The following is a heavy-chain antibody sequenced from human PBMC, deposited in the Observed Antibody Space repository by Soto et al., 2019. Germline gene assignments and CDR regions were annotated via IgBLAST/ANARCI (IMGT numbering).Heavy chain of an antibody. CDR3: GRKVEGX. V-gene: IGHV3-48*03. CDR2: ISSSGDTI. J-gene: IGHJ1*01. Sequence: GGSLRLSCAVSGFNFDNYDFNWMRQAPGKGLEWISNISSSGDTIQYAESVRGRFTVSRDNAKNSLFLQMNSLRAEDTAIYYCGRKVEGXWGQGTVVTVSX. CDR1: GFNFDNYD.